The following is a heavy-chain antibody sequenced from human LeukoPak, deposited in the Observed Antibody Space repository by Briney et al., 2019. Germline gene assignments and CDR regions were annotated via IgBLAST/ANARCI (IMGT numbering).Heavy chain of an antibody. CDR3: ARGWGTSPDAFDI. CDR2: ISYDGSNK. D-gene: IGHD3-16*01. CDR1: GFTFSSYA. J-gene: IGHJ3*02. V-gene: IGHV3-30-3*01. Sequence: GRSLRLSCAASGFTFSSYAMHWVRQAPGKGLEWVAVISYDGSNKYYADSVKGRFTISRDNSKNTLYLQMNSLRAEDTAVYYCARGWGTSPDAFDIWGQGTMVTVSS.